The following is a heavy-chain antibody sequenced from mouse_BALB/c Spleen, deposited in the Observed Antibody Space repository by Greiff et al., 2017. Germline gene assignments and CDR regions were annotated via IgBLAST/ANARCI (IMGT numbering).Heavy chain of an antibody. CDR1: GYSITSGYY. Sequence: EVKLQESGPGLVKPSQSLSLTCSVTGYSITSGYYWNWIRQFPGNKLEWMGYISYDGSNNYNPSLKNRISITRDTSKNQFFLKLNSVTTEDTATYYCARGGGYEEDFDYWGQGTTLTVSS. V-gene: IGHV3-6*02. D-gene: IGHD2-2*01. CDR2: ISYDGSN. CDR3: ARGGGYEEDFDY. J-gene: IGHJ2*01.